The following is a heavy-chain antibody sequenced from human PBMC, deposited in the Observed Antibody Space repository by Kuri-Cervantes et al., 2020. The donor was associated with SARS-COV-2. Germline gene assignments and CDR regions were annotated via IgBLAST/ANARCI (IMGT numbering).Heavy chain of an antibody. CDR1: GYSISSGYC. D-gene: IGHD3-3*01. V-gene: IGHV4-38-2*02. CDR2: IYHSGST. CDR3: ARASTTIYGVLIMLFSSNAFAI. J-gene: IGHJ3*02. Sequence: SETLSLTCTVSGYSISSGYCRGWIRQPTGKGLEWIGSIYHSGSTYYNPSLKSRVTISVDTSKNRFSLKLSSVTAADTAVYYCARASTTIYGVLIMLFSSNAFAIWGQGTLVTVSS.